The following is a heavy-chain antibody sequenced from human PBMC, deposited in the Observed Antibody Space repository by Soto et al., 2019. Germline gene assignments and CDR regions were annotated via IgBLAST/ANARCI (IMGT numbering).Heavy chain of an antibody. D-gene: IGHD3-16*02. CDR1: GFTFSSYS. CDR2: ISSSSSTI. CDR3: AREGRLRLGELSLYRYAFDI. V-gene: IGHV3-48*02. Sequence: GGSLRLSCAASGFTFSSYSMNWVRQAPGKGLEWVSYISSSSSTIYYADSVKGRFTISRDNAKNSLYLQMNSLRDEDTAVYYCAREGRLRLGELSLYRYAFDIWGQGTMVTVSS. J-gene: IGHJ3*02.